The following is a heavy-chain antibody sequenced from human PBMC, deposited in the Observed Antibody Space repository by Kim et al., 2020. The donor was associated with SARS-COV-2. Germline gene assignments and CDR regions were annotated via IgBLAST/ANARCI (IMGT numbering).Heavy chain of an antibody. CDR3: AKVEQQLVQVYYYYYGMDV. V-gene: IGHV3-23*01. D-gene: IGHD6-13*01. Sequence: GGSLRLSCAASGFTFSSYAMSWVRQAPGKGLEWVSAISGSGGSTYYADSVKGRFTISRDISKNTLYLQMNSLRAEDTAVYYCAKVEQQLVQVYYYYYGMDVWGQGTTVTVSS. CDR2: ISGSGGST. CDR1: GFTFSSYA. J-gene: IGHJ6*02.